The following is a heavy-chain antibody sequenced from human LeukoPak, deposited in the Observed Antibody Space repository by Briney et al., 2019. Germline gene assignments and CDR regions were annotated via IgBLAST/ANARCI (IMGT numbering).Heavy chain of an antibody. J-gene: IGHJ4*02. V-gene: IGHV3-7*01. CDR2: IDEDGNEK. D-gene: IGHD3-16*01. Sequence: GGSLRLSCTGSGFSFRSFWMSWVRQAPGKGLEWVANIDEDGNEKNYVDFVKGRFTISRDNAKNSLYLQMNSLRVEDTAVYYCASGGHIDYCGQGTLVTVSS. CDR1: GFSFRSFW. CDR3: ASGGHIDY.